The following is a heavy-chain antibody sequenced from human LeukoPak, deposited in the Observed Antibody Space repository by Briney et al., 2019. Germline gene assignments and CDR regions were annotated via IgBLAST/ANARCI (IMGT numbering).Heavy chain of an antibody. D-gene: IGHD3-9*01. V-gene: IGHV3-9*01. CDR3: AKANYDVLTGLNWFDP. J-gene: IGHJ5*02. CDR1: GFTFDDYA. Sequence: GGSLGLSCAASGFTFDDYAMHWVRQAPGKGLEWVSGISWNSGSIGYADSVKGRFTISRDNAKNSLYLQMNSLRAEDTALYYCAKANYDVLTGLNWFDPWGQETLVTVSS. CDR2: ISWNSGSI.